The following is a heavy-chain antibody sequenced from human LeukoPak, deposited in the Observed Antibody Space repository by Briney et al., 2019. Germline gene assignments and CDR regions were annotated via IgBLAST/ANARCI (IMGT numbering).Heavy chain of an antibody. D-gene: IGHD3-10*01. J-gene: IGHJ4*02. V-gene: IGHV1-46*01. CDR1: GYTFTSHY. CDR3: ARDRPLDADDYYGFYFFDY. Sequence: ASVKVSCKASGYTFTSHYMQWVRLAPGQGLEWMGIINPSGGGTRYAQKFQGRVTMTRDTSTSTVYMELSSLRSEDTAVYYCARDRPLDADDYYGFYFFDYWGQGTLVTVSS. CDR2: INPSGGGT.